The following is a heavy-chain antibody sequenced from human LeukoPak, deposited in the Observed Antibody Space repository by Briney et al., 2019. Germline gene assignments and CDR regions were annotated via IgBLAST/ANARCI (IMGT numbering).Heavy chain of an antibody. CDR1: GFTFSSYS. CDR3: ARDPVTTFTGNWFDP. J-gene: IGHJ5*02. D-gene: IGHD4-17*01. CDR2: ISSSSSYI. V-gene: IGHV3-21*01. Sequence: GGSLRLSCAASGFTFSSYSMNWVRQAPGKGLEWVSSISSSSSYIYYADSVKGRFTISRDNAKNSLYLQMNSLRAEDTAVYYCARDPVTTFTGNWFDPWGQGTLVTVSS.